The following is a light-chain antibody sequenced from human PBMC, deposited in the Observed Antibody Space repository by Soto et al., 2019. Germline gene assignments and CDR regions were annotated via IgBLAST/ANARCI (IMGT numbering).Light chain of an antibody. CDR1: SSDVGNYKY. CDR3: LSYTSSGTYV. CDR2: EVS. J-gene: IGLJ1*01. Sequence: QSALTQPASVSGSPGQSITISCTGTSSDVGNYKYVSWYQQHPGKAPKLIIYEVSNRPSGVSDRFSGSKSGNTASLTISGLQAEDGTDYYCLSYTSSGTYVFGPGTKLTVL. V-gene: IGLV2-14*01.